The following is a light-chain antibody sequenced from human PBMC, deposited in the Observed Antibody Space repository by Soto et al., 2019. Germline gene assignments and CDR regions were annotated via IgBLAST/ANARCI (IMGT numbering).Light chain of an antibody. CDR2: DVT. V-gene: IGLV2-14*03. J-gene: IGLJ2*01. CDR3: SSYTSIIAVV. CDR1: SNDIGPYNY. Sequence: QSVPTQPASVSGSPGQSITISCTGTSNDIGPYNYVSWYQQHPGKAPRLLIYDVTNRPSGVSDRFSGSKSGRTASLTISGLQAEDEADYYCSSYTSIIAVVFGGGTKLTVL.